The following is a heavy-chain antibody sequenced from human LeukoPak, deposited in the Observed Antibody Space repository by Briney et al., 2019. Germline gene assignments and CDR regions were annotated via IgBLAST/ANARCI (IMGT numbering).Heavy chain of an antibody. J-gene: IGHJ4*02. D-gene: IGHD3-10*01. V-gene: IGHV3-66*01. CDR3: ARDRYGSGSYYYFDS. CDR1: GFTVSSNY. CDR2: IYSGGST. Sequence: GSLRLSCAASGFTVSSNYMSWVRQAPGKGLEWVSVIYSGGSTYYADSVKGRFTISRDNAKNSLYLQMNSLRAEDTAVYYCARDRYGSGSYYYFDSWGQGTLVTVSS.